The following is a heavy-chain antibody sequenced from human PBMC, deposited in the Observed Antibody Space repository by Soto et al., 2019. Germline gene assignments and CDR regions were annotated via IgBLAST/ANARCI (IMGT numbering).Heavy chain of an antibody. V-gene: IGHV4-38-2*02. CDR2: IYHGGTT. CDR3: ARVHVMVVAGSTFDY. J-gene: IGHJ4*01. CDR1: LYSISSGSY. Sequence: SENLSLTCTVSLYSISSGSYCAWIRHPPGKGPEWIASIYHGGTTFYNPSLKSRITISVDTSNNQFSLKLTSVTAADTAVYYCARVHVMVVAGSTFDYWGHGTLVT. D-gene: IGHD6-19*01.